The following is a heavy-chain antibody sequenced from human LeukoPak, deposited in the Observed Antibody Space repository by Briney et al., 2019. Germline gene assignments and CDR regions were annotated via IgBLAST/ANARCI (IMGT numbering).Heavy chain of an antibody. V-gene: IGHV3-53*01. D-gene: IGHD1-7*01. CDR2: IYSGGST. Sequence: GGSLRLSCAASGFTVSSNYISWVRQAPGKGLEWVSVIYSGGSTYYADSVKGRFTISRDNSKNTLYLQMNSLRAEDTAVYYCARDSTGTTDAFDIWGQGTMVTVSS. CDR3: ARDSTGTTDAFDI. J-gene: IGHJ3*02. CDR1: GFTVSSNY.